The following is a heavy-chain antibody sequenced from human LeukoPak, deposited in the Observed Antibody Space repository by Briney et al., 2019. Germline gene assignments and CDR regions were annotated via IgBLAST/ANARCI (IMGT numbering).Heavy chain of an antibody. CDR2: IYYSGST. V-gene: IGHV4-31*03. CDR1: GGSISSGGYY. D-gene: IGHD3-22*01. CDR3: ARGYYDSSGYYRYAFDY. J-gene: IGHJ4*02. Sequence: SQILSLTCTVSGGSISSGGYYWSWIRQHPGKGLEWIGYIYYSGSTYYNPSLKSRVTISVDTSKNQFSLKLSSVTAADTAVYYCARGYYDSSGYYRYAFDYWGQGTLVTVSS.